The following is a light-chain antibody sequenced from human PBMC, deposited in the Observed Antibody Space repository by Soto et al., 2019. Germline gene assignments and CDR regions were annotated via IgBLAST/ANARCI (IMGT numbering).Light chain of an antibody. CDR2: HAS. V-gene: IGKV1-9*01. CDR3: QQYNSYS. J-gene: IGKJ1*01. Sequence: DIQLTQSPSFLSASVGDRVTITCRASQGISNYLAWYQQKPGTAPKVLIYHASNLQSGVPSRFSGSGSGTEFTLTISSLQPDDFATYYCQQYNSYSFGQGTKV. CDR1: QGISNY.